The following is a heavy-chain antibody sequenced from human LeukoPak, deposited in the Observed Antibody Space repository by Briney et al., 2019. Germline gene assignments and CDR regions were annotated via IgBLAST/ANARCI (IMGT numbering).Heavy chain of an antibody. D-gene: IGHD6-13*01. V-gene: IGHV3-66*01. J-gene: IGHJ6*03. CDR1: EFSVGSNY. CDR3: ARGHSWIAAAGTDYYMDV. Sequence: GGSLRLSCAASEFSVGSNYMTWVRQAPGKGLEWVSLIYSGGSTYYADSVKGRFTISRDNSKNTLYLHVNSLRPEDTAVYYCARGHSWIAAAGTDYYMDVWGKGTTVTVSS. CDR2: IYSGGST.